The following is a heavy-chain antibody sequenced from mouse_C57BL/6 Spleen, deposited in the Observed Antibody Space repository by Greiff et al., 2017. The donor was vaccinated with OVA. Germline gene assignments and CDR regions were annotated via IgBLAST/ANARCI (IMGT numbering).Heavy chain of an antibody. V-gene: IGHV1-53*01. CDR2: INPSNGGT. Sequence: QVQLQQPGTELVKPGASVKLSCKASGYTFTSYWMHWVKQRPGQGLEWLGNINPSNGGTNYNEKLKSKATLTVDKSSSTAYMQLSSLTSEDSAVYYCAREGDGYYVGWFAYWGQGTLVTVSA. CDR1: GYTFTSYW. D-gene: IGHD2-3*01. CDR3: AREGDGYYVGWFAY. J-gene: IGHJ3*01.